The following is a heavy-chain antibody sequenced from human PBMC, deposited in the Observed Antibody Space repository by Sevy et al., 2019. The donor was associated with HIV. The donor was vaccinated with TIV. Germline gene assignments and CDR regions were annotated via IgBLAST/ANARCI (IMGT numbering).Heavy chain of an antibody. V-gene: IGHV1-2*02. Sequence: ASVKVSCKASGYTFTGYYMHWVRQAPGQGLHWMGWINPVSGGPNYAPKFQGRVTLTRETSISTAYMELSRLKSDDTAVYYCVRDDRAGYFEHWGQGTLVTVSS. CDR1: GYTFTGYY. CDR3: VRDDRAGYFEH. CDR2: INPVSGGP. D-gene: IGHD6-13*01. J-gene: IGHJ4*02.